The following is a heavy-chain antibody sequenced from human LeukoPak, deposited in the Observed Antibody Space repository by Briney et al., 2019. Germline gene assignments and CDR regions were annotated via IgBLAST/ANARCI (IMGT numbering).Heavy chain of an antibody. CDR2: LSNTGNI. CDR3: ARRGDSPMIGDY. D-gene: IGHD3-10*02. J-gene: IGHJ4*02. V-gene: IGHV3-48*01. CDR1: GFTFSSYG. Sequence: PGGSLRLSCAASGFTFSSYGMNWVRQAPGKGLEWLSYLSNTGNIHYAQSVKGRFTISRDNAKSSLYLQMDGLRAEDTAVYYCARRGDSPMIGDYWGQGILVTVAS.